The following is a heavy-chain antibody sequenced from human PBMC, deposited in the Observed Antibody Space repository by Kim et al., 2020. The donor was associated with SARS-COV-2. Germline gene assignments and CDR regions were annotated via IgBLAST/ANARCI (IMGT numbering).Heavy chain of an antibody. Sequence: SETLSLTCTVSGGSVGSHYWSWIRQPPGGRLEWIGFFYYGGATDYKSNFRSRVTISVNASKNQFSLNLNSVTAADTAVYYWARSTWGLDWYFDIWGRGTLVTVSS. D-gene: IGHD1-26*01. V-gene: IGHV4-59*02. CDR3: ARSTWGLDWYFDI. CDR1: GGSVGSHY. J-gene: IGHJ2*01. CDR2: FYYGGAT.